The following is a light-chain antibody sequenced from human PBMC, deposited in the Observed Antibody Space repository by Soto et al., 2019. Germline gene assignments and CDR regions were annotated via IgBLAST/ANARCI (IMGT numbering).Light chain of an antibody. Sequence: EIVLTQSPAILSASPGERATLSCRASQTVSDNLAWYRQKPGQSPRLLIYGASTRATDIPVRFSGSGSGTEFTLTISSLQSEDFAVYYCQQYNIWPPLYTFGQGTKL. J-gene: IGKJ2*01. CDR2: GAS. V-gene: IGKV3-15*01. CDR3: QQYNIWPPLYT. CDR1: QTVSDN.